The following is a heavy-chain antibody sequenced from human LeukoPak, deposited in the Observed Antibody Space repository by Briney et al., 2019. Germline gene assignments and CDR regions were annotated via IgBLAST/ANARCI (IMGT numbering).Heavy chain of an antibody. D-gene: IGHD4-17*01. J-gene: IGHJ4*02. CDR3: ARIPTVTFFDY. CDR1: GGSLSIISYY. CDR2: IYYSEST. V-gene: IGHV4-39*07. Sequence: SETLSLTCTVSGGSLSIISYYWGWIRQPPLNGLEWIGSIYYSESTYQNPSLKSRVTISVDTSKTQFSLKLSSVTAADTAVYYCARIPTVTFFDYWGQGTLVTVSS.